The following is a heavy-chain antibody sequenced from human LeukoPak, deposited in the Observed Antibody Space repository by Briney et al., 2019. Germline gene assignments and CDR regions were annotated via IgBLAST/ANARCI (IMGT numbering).Heavy chain of an antibody. CDR3: ARLSSSWWSVHYFDY. Sequence: SETLSLTCAASGGSFSDYSWSWIRQSPGEGLEWIGEINHSGATNYNPSFKSRVTISVDTSKNQFSLKLSSVTAADTAVYYCARLSSSWWSVHYFDYWGQGTLVTVSS. V-gene: IGHV4-34*01. CDR2: INHSGAT. J-gene: IGHJ4*02. D-gene: IGHD6-13*01. CDR1: GGSFSDYS.